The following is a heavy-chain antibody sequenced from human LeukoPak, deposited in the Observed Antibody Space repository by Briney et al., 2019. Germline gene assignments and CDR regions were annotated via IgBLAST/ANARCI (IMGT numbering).Heavy chain of an antibody. CDR3: ARDLFSSSYYYYYGMGV. CDR1: GGSISSYY. V-gene: IGHV4-4*07. J-gene: IGHJ6*02. Sequence: PSETLSLTCTVSGGSISSYYWSWIRQPAGKGLEWIGRIYTSGSTNYNPSLKSRVTMSVDTSKNQFSLKLSSVTAADTAVYYCARDLFSSSYYYYYGMGVWGQGTTVTVSS. D-gene: IGHD2-2*01. CDR2: IYTSGST.